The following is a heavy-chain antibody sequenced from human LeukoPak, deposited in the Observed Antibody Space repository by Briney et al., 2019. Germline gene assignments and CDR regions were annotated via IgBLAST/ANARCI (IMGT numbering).Heavy chain of an antibody. CDR2: IYYSGST. D-gene: IGHD6-13*01. CDR3: ARHGGIAAAGTGWFDP. V-gene: IGHV4-39*01. J-gene: IGHJ5*02. Sequence: SETLSLTCTVSGGSISSSSYYWGWIRQPPGKGLEWIGSIYYSGSTHYNPSLKSRVTISVDTSKNQFSLKLSSVTAADTAVYYCARHGGIAAAGTGWFDPWGQGTLVTVSS. CDR1: GGSISSSSYY.